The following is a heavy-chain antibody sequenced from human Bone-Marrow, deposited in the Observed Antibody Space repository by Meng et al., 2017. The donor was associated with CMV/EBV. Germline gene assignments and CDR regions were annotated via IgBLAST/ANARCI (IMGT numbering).Heavy chain of an antibody. V-gene: IGHV4-61*01. CDR2: IYYSGST. CDR3: ARDGYYYDSSGYCRAFDI. Sequence: ESLKISCTVSGGSVSSGSYYWSWIRQPPGKGLEWIGYIYYSGSTNYNPSLKSRVTISVDTSKNQFSLKLSSVTAADTAVYYCARDGYYYDSSGYCRAFDIWGQGTMVTVSS. D-gene: IGHD3-22*01. CDR1: GGSVSSGSYY. J-gene: IGHJ3*02.